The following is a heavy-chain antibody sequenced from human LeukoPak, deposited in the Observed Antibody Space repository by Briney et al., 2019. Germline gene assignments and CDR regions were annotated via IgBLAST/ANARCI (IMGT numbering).Heavy chain of an antibody. V-gene: IGHV3-23*01. CDR3: AKEPYDSPGYADY. D-gene: IGHD3-22*01. Sequence: PGGSLRLSCVASGFTFSSYSMSWVRQAPGKGLEWISAINGGGVDTYYADSVKGRFTIFRDNSKNELYVQMNSLRADDTAVYYCAKEPYDSPGYADYWGQGTLVTVSS. J-gene: IGHJ4*02. CDR2: INGGGVDT. CDR1: GFTFSSYS.